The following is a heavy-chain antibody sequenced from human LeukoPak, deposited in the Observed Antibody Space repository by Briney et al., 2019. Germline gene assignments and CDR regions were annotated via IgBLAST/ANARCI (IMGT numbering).Heavy chain of an antibody. Sequence: SETLSLTFTVSGGSISSGSYYWSWIRQPAGKGLEWIGRIYTSGSTNYNPSLKSRVTISVDTSKNQFSLKLSSVTAADTAVYYCASYTIFGNDYWGQGTLVTVSS. CDR3: ASYTIFGNDY. J-gene: IGHJ4*02. CDR2: IYTSGST. V-gene: IGHV4-61*02. CDR1: GGSISSGSYY. D-gene: IGHD3-3*01.